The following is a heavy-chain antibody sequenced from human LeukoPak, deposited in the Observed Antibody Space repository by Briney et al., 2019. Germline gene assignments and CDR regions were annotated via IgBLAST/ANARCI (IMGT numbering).Heavy chain of an antibody. CDR3: ARGYCSSSSCREFDY. CDR2: ISSSGVST. D-gene: IGHD2-2*01. V-gene: IGHV3-23*01. J-gene: IGHJ4*02. Sequence: PGGSLRLSCAASGFTSSTYAMSWVRQAPGKGLEWVSVISSSGVSTYYADSVKGRFTISRDNSKNTLFLQMNSLRAEDTAVYYCARGYCSSSSCREFDYWGQGTLVTVSS. CDR1: GFTSSTYA.